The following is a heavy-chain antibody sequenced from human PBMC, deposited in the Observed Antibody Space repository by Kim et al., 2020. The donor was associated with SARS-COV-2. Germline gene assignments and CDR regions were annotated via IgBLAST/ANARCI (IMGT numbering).Heavy chain of an antibody. V-gene: IGHV3-74*03. CDR2: INSDGSTT. CDR3: GSVYYFGSGSYSDGCDY. Sequence: GGSLRLSCAASGFTFNRYWMDWVRQAPGKGLVWVSRINSDGSTTKYADSVKGRFTISRDNAKNTLYLQLNSLRAEDTAMYYCGSVYYFGSGSYSDGCDYWGQGTLVTVSS. J-gene: IGHJ4*02. CDR1: GFTFNRYW. D-gene: IGHD3-10*01.